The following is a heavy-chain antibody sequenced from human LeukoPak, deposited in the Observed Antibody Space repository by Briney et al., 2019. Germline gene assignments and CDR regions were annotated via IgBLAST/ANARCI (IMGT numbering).Heavy chain of an antibody. CDR3: ARWEDTAMVIDY. D-gene: IGHD5-18*01. Sequence: PSETLSLTCTASGYSISSGYYWGWIRQPPGKGLEWIGSIYHSGSTYYNPSLKSRVTISVDTSKNQFSLKLSSVTAADTAVYYCARWEDTAMVIDYWGQGTLVTVSS. CDR2: IYHSGST. J-gene: IGHJ4*02. V-gene: IGHV4-38-2*02. CDR1: GYSISSGYY.